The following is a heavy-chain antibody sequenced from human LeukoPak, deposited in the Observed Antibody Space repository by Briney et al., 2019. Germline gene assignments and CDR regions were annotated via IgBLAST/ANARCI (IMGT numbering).Heavy chain of an antibody. D-gene: IGHD3-22*01. CDR3: AKDVVCYDSSGYRTETCMDV. J-gene: IGHJ6*03. CDR2: ISSSSSYI. Sequence: GGSLRLSCAASGFTFSSYSMNWVRQAPGKGLEWVSSISSSSSYIYYADSVKGRFTISRDNAKNSLYLQMNSLRAEDTAVYYCAKDVVCYDSSGYRTETCMDVWGKGTTVTVSS. CDR1: GFTFSSYS. V-gene: IGHV3-21*04.